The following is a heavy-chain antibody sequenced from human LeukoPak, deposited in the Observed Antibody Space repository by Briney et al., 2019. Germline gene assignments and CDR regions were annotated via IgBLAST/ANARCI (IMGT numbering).Heavy chain of an antibody. CDR1: GGSISSYY. V-gene: IGHV4-59*08. CDR2: IYYSGST. J-gene: IGHJ4*02. D-gene: IGHD3-9*01. Sequence: SETLSLTCTVSGGSISSYYWSWIRQPPGKGLEWIGYIYYSGSTNYNPSLKGRVTISVDTSKNQFSLKLSSVTAADTAVYYCAASDRDFDWLPFDYWGQGTLVTVSS. CDR3: AASDRDFDWLPFDY.